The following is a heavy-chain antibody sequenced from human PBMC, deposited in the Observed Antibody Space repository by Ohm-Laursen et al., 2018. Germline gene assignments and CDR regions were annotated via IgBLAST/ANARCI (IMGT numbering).Heavy chain of an antibody. D-gene: IGHD3/OR15-3a*01. CDR3: AKGDFRADS. V-gene: IGHV3-23*01. Sequence: SLRLSCAASGFTFSSYEMNWVRQTPGKGLEWVSYISGSGHSTHYADSVKGRFTISKDNSKNTLYLHMNSLRAEDTAVYYCAKGDFRADSWGQGTLVTVSS. J-gene: IGHJ4*02. CDR2: ISGSGHST. CDR1: GFTFSSYE.